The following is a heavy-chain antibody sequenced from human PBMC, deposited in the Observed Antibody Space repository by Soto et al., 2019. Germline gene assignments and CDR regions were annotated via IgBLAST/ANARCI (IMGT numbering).Heavy chain of an antibody. CDR3: ARVPKTFRLKIGYEAAFDF. D-gene: IGHD5-12*01. CDR2: TYYRSKWYN. CDR1: GGGSARKTAA. V-gene: IGHV6-1*01. Sequence: HTLSLTCGISGGGSARKTAAWNWIRQSPSRGLEWLGRTYYRSKWYNDYAVSVKSRITINPDTSKNQFSLQLNSVTPEDTAVYYCARVPKTFRLKIGYEAAFDFWGEGIMVTVYS. J-gene: IGHJ3*01.